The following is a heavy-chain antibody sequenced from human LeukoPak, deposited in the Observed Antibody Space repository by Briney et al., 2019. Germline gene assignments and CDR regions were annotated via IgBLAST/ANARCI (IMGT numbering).Heavy chain of an antibody. CDR1: GYSISSGYY. CDR2: IYHSGST. D-gene: IGHD6-13*01. Sequence: SETLSLTCTVSGYSISSGYYWGWIRQPPGKGLEWIGSIYHSGSTYYNPSLKSRVTISVDTSKNQFSLKLSSVTAADTAVYYCARSEQQLFDPWGQGTLITVSS. V-gene: IGHV4-38-2*02. CDR3: ARSEQQLFDP. J-gene: IGHJ5*02.